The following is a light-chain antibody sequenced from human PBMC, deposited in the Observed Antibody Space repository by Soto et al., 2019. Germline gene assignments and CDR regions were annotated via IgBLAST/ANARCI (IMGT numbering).Light chain of an antibody. CDR3: SSYTTSGARV. CDR2: DVS. V-gene: IGLV2-14*01. J-gene: IGLJ2*01. Sequence: QSALTQPASVSGSPGQSITISCIGTSSDVGGYKYVSWYQQHPGKAPKLMIYDVSNRPSGVSDRFSASKSGNTASLTISGLQAEDEADYYCSSYTTSGARVFGGGTKVTVL. CDR1: SSDVGGYKY.